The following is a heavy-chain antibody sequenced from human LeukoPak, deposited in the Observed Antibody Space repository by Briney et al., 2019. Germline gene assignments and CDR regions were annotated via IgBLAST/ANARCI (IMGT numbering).Heavy chain of an antibody. CDR3: ARGSIYYDSSGYLHY. CDR1: GYTFTSYA. V-gene: IGHV1-3*01. D-gene: IGHD3-22*01. J-gene: IGHJ4*02. CDR2: INAGNGNT. Sequence: ASVKVSCKASGYTFTSYAMHWVRQAPGQRLEWMGWINAGNGNTKYSQKFQGRVTITRDTSASTAYMEQSSLRSEDTAVYYCARGSIYYDSSGYLHYWGQGTLVTVSS.